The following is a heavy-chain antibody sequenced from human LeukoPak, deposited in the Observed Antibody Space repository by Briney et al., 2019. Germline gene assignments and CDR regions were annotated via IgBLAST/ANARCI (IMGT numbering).Heavy chain of an antibody. J-gene: IGHJ3*02. CDR3: ARGCSSTSCYRADAFDI. CDR2: IYYSGST. CDR1: GGSISSSSYY. D-gene: IGHD2-2*02. Sequence: SETLSLTCTVSGGSISSSSYYWGWIRQPPGKGLEWIGSIYYSGSTYYNPSLKSRVTISVDTSKNQFSLKLSSVTAADTAVYYCARGCSSTSCYRADAFDIWGQGTMVTVSS. V-gene: IGHV4-39*07.